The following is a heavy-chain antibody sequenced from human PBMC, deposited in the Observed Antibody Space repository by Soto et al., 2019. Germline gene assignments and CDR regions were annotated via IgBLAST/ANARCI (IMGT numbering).Heavy chain of an antibody. J-gene: IGHJ5*01. CDR2: INRDGSTT. D-gene: IGHD1-1*01. V-gene: IGHV3-74*01. CDR3: GRNWNGLDS. CDR1: GFTFSSYW. Sequence: EVQLVESGGGLVQPGGSLRLSCVASGFTFSSYWMHWVRQVPGKGLVWVSRINRDGSTTNYADSVKGRFTTSRDNAKNTLYLQMNSLTAEDTAVYYCGRNWNGLDSWGQGTLVTVSS.